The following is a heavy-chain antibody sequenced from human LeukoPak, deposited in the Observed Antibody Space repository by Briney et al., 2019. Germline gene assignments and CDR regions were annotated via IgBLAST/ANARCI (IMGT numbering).Heavy chain of an antibody. CDR3: ARLPNSGSYLGHLDI. CDR1: GGSISSNSYY. CDR2: IYYSGST. D-gene: IGHD1-26*01. V-gene: IGHV4-39*01. Sequence: SETLSLTCTVSGGSISSNSYYGGWVRQPPGEGLDWIGSIYYSGSTYYNPSLKSRVTISVDTSKNQFSLKLSSVTAADTAMYYCARLPNSGSYLGHLDIWGQGTMVTVSS. J-gene: IGHJ3*02.